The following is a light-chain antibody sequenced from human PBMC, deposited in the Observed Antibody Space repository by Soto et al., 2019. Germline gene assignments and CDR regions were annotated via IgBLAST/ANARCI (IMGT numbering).Light chain of an antibody. V-gene: IGKV3-15*01. CDR1: QSVNNK. Sequence: EIVMTQSPATLSVSPGERVTLSCRASQSVNNKVAWYQQNPGQAPRLLIFGASTRATGIPARFSGSGSGTEFTLTISSLQSEDFAVYYCQHYNNWPPWTFGQGTKVDIK. J-gene: IGKJ1*01. CDR2: GAS. CDR3: QHYNNWPPWT.